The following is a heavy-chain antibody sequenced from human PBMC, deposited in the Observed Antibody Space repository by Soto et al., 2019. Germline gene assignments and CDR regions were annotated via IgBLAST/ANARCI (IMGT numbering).Heavy chain of an antibody. CDR3: ARATSSGYDPSYYFDY. Sequence: GASVKVSCKASGYTFTSYYMHWVRQAPGQGLEWMGIINPSGGSTSYAQKFQGRVTMTRDTSTSTVYMELSSLRSEDTAVYYCARATSSGYDPSYYFDYWGQGTLVTVSS. V-gene: IGHV1-46*01. D-gene: IGHD5-12*01. J-gene: IGHJ4*02. CDR2: INPSGGST. CDR1: GYTFTSYY.